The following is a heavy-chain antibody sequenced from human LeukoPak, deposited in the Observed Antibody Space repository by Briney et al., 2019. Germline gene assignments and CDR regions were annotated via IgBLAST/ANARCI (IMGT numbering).Heavy chain of an antibody. D-gene: IGHD4-17*01. V-gene: IGHV3-21*01. CDR1: GFTFSSYS. CDR2: ISSSSSYI. Sequence: PGGSLRLSCAASGFTFSSYSMNWVRQAPGKGLEWVSSISSSSSYIYYVDSVKGRFTISRDNAKNSLYLQMNSLRAEDTAVYYCASAYGDYRYYFDYWGQGTLVTVSS. J-gene: IGHJ4*02. CDR3: ASAYGDYRYYFDY.